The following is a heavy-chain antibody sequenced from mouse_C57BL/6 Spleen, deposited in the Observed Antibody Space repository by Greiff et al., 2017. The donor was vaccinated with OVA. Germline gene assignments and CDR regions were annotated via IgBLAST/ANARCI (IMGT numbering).Heavy chain of an antibody. CDR2: INPNYGTT. Sequence: VQLKESGPELVKPGASVKISCKASGSSFTDYNMNWVKQSNGKSLEWIGVINPNYGTTSYNQKFKGKATLTVDQSSSTAYMQHNSLTSEVSAVYYCAREVYYGSSYGYFDVWGTGTTVTVSS. V-gene: IGHV1-39*01. CDR1: GSSFTDYN. J-gene: IGHJ1*03. D-gene: IGHD1-1*01. CDR3: AREVYYGSSYGYFDV.